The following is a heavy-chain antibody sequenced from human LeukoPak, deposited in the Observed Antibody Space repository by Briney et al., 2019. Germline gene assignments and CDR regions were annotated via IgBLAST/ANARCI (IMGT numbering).Heavy chain of an antibody. V-gene: IGHV3-7*01. D-gene: IGHD3-22*01. CDR1: GFTFSSYW. Sequence: GGSLRLSCAASGFTFSSYWMSWVRQAPGKGLEWVANIKQDGSEKYYVDSVKGRFTISRDNAKNSLYLQMNSLRAEDTAVYYCATGEYYYDSSGYFDYWGQGTLVTVSS. J-gene: IGHJ4*02. CDR3: ATGEYYYDSSGYFDY. CDR2: IKQDGSEK.